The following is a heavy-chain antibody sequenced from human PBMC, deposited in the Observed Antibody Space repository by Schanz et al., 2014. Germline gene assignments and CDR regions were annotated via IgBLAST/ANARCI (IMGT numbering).Heavy chain of an antibody. V-gene: IGHV3-66*01. CDR2: IYSGGGT. CDR1: RLNFNNAW. D-gene: IGHD2-8*01. Sequence: EVQLEESGGGLVKPGGSLKLSCAASRLNFNNAWMHWVRQAPGKGLEWVSLIYSGGGTYYADSVKGRFTVSRDNSKNTVYLQMNSLRAEDTAVYYCTRMYHWGQGTLVTVSS. J-gene: IGHJ4*02. CDR3: TRMYH.